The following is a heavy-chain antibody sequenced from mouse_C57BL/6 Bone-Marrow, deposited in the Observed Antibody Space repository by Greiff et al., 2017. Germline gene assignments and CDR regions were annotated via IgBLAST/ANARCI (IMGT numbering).Heavy chain of an antibody. V-gene: IGHV5-4*01. J-gene: IGHJ3*01. CDR3: ARELGGFAY. D-gene: IGHD3-3*01. Sequence: EVKLMESGGGLVKPGGSLKLSCAASGFTFSSYAMSWVRQTPEKRLEWVATISDGGSYTYYPDNVKGRFTISRDNAKNNLYLQMSHLKSEDTAMYYCARELGGFAYWGQGTLVTVSA. CDR2: ISDGGSYT. CDR1: GFTFSSYA.